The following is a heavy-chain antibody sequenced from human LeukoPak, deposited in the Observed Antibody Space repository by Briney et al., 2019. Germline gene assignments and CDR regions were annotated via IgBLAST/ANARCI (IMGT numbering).Heavy chain of an antibody. V-gene: IGHV4-34*01. CDR2: INHSGST. Sequence: PSETLSLTCAVYGGSFSGYYWSWIRQPPGKGLEWIGEINHSGSTNYNPSLKSRVTISVDKSKNQFSLKLSSVTAADTAVYYCARETTTGVYWGQGTLVTVSS. J-gene: IGHJ4*02. CDR3: ARETTTGVY. D-gene: IGHD4-17*01. CDR1: GGSFSGYY.